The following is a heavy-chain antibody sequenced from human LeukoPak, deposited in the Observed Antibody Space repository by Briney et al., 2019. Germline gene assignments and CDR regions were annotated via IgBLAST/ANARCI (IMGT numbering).Heavy chain of an antibody. CDR2: IKSKIDGGTT. Sequence: PGGSLRLSCAASGLTFINAWMSWVRQAPGKGLEWVGHIKSKIDGGTTDYAAPVKGRFTISRDESETTLFLQMNSLKTEDTAVYYCTTDNAPGMDVWGQGTTVTVSS. J-gene: IGHJ6*02. D-gene: IGHD2-2*01. CDR1: GLTFINAW. V-gene: IGHV3-15*01. CDR3: TTDNAPGMDV.